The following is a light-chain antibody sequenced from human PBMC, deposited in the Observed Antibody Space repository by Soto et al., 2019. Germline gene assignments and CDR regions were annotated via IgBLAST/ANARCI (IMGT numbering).Light chain of an antibody. CDR1: QSITGW. Sequence: DIHITQSPSTLSASVGDRVTITCRASQSITGWLAWYQQKPGKAPNLLIFDASSLERGVPSRFSGSGSGTEFTLTISSLQPDDFATYYCQQYNSYPITFGQGTRLEIK. CDR2: DAS. V-gene: IGKV1-5*01. J-gene: IGKJ5*01. CDR3: QQYNSYPIT.